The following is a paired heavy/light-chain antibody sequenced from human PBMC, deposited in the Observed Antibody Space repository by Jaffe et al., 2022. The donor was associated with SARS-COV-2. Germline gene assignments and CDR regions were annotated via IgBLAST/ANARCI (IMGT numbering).Heavy chain of an antibody. D-gene: IGHD2-15*01. J-gene: IGHJ6*02. CDR2: VNRDGSST. Sequence: EVQLVESGGGLVQPGGSLRLSCAASGFTLSDYWMHWVRQVPGKGLVWVSRVNRDGSSTTYADSVKGRFTISRDNAKNTLYLQMNSPRAEDTAVYYCVRDGRYCTGGTCYSHHYGMDVWGQGTTVTVSS. V-gene: IGHV3-74*01. CDR3: VRDGRYCTGGTCYSHHYGMDV. CDR1: GFTLSDYW.
Light chain of an antibody. J-gene: IGKJ3*01. Sequence: DIQMTQSPSSLSASVGDRVTITCRASQSISTYLNWYQQKPGKAPKLLIYGASTLQSGVPSRFSGSGSGTDFTLTISSLQPEDFARYYCQQGDSTPPFTFGPGTKVDIK. V-gene: IGKV1-39*01. CDR1: QSISTY. CDR2: GAS. CDR3: QQGDSTPPFT.